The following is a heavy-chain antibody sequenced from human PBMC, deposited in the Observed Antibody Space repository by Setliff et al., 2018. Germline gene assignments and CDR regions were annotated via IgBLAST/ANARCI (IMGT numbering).Heavy chain of an antibody. D-gene: IGHD3-10*01. CDR3: ARHVGIRGRGYNYYYYYMDV. Sequence: SETLSLTCTVSGGSISTNTYFWGWIRQPPGKGLEWIGNPYYSGDTYYNPSLKSRVTISVDTSRNQFSLKLSSVTATDTAIYYCARHVGIRGRGYNYYYYYMDVWGKGTTVTVSS. V-gene: IGHV4-39*01. J-gene: IGHJ6*03. CDR2: PYYSGDT. CDR1: GGSISTNTYF.